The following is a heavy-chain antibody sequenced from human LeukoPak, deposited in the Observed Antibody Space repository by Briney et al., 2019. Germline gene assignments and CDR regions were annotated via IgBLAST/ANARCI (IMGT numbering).Heavy chain of an antibody. CDR3: ASAHYELDAFDI. D-gene: IGHD3-16*01. J-gene: IGHJ3*02. Sequence: SETLSLTCTVSGGSIRSYYWSWIRQPPGKGLEWIGYIYYSGRTNYNPSLKSRVTISVDTSKNQFSLKLSSVTAADTAVYYCASAHYELDAFDIWGQGTMVTVSS. CDR2: IYYSGRT. CDR1: GGSIRSYY. V-gene: IGHV4-59*08.